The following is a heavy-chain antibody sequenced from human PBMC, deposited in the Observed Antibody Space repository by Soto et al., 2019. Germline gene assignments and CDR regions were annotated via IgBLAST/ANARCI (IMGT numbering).Heavy chain of an antibody. CDR1: GFTFSSYS. J-gene: IGHJ6*03. CDR3: ATTGLHSSSWYPQYYYYYMDV. V-gene: IGHV3-21*01. Sequence: GGSLRLSCAASGFTFSSYSMNWVRQAPGKGLEWVSSISSSSSYIYYADSVKGRFTISRDNAKNSLYLQMNSLRAEDTAVYYCATTGLHSSSWYPQYYYYYMDVWGKGTTVTVSS. D-gene: IGHD6-13*01. CDR2: ISSSSSYI.